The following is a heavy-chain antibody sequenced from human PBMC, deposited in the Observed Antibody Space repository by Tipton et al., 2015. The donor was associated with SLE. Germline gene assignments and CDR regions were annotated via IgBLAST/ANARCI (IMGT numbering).Heavy chain of an antibody. J-gene: IGHJ4*02. Sequence: RSLRLSCAASGFTFSNYGIHWVRQAPGKGLEWVAVISYDGSNKYYADSVKGRFTISRDNSKNTLYLQMNSLKTEDTAVYYCATEQQLVYFDYWGQGTLVTVSS. CDR3: ATEQQLVYFDY. CDR2: ISYDGSNK. D-gene: IGHD6-13*01. CDR1: GFTFSNYG. V-gene: IGHV3-30*03.